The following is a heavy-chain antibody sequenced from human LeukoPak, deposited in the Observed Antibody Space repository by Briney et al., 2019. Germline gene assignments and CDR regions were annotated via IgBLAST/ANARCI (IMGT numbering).Heavy chain of an antibody. CDR3: ARYSYKHDC. Sequence: PGGSLRLSCAASEFTFSSYSMNWVRQAPGKGLEWVSYITNSGNSKSYADSVKGRFTISRDNTKNSLYLQMNNVRAEDTAVYYCARYSYKHDCWGQGTLVTVSS. V-gene: IGHV3-48*01. D-gene: IGHD2-15*01. CDR2: ITNSGNSK. CDR1: EFTFSSYS. J-gene: IGHJ4*02.